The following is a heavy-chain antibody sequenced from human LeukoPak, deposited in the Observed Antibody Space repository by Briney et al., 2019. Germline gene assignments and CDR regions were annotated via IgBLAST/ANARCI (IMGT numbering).Heavy chain of an antibody. D-gene: IGHD6-19*01. CDR3: ASFYSSGFFDY. Sequence: SETLSLTCTVSGGSVSSGSYYWSWIRQPPGKGLEWIGYIYYSGSTNYNPSLKSRVTISVDTSKNQFSLKLSSVTAADTAVYYCASFYSSGFFDYWGQGTLVTVSS. J-gene: IGHJ4*02. CDR2: IYYSGST. V-gene: IGHV4-61*01. CDR1: GGSVSSGSYY.